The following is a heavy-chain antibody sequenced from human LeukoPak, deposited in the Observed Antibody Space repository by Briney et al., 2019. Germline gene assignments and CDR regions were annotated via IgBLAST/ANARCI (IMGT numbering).Heavy chain of an antibody. Sequence: PSETLSLTCAVYGGSFSGYDWSWIRQPPGKGLEWIGEINHSGSTNYNPSLKSRVTISVDTSKNQFSLKLSSVTAADTAVYYCARGVDGAYWGQGTLVTVSS. J-gene: IGHJ4*02. D-gene: IGHD3-16*01. CDR3: ARGVDGAY. CDR1: GGSFSGYD. CDR2: INHSGST. V-gene: IGHV4-34*01.